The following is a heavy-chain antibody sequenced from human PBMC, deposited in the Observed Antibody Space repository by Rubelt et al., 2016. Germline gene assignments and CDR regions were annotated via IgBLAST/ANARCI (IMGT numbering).Heavy chain of an antibody. Sequence: EVQLVESGGGLVQPGGSLRLSCAASGFTFSSYEMNWVRQAPGKGLEWVAYISSRGSTIYYADSVKGRFTISRDNAKNSLYLQMNSPRAEDTAVYYCARSDIVATITDYWGQGTLVTVSS. CDR3: ARSDIVATITDY. CDR2: ISSRGSTI. V-gene: IGHV3-48*03. J-gene: IGHJ4*02. D-gene: IGHD5-12*01. CDR1: GFTFSSYE.